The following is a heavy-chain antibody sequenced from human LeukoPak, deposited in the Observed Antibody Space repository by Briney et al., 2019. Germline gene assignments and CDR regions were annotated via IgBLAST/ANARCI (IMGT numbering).Heavy chain of an antibody. J-gene: IGHJ4*02. V-gene: IGHV4-30-2*01. CDR3: ARTIFGVVTPPHFDY. CDR2: IYHSGST. Sequence: PLETLSLTCTVSGGSISSGGYYWSWIRQPPGKGLEWIGYIYHSGSTYYNPSLKSRVTISVDRSKNQFSLKLSSVTAADTAVYYCARTIFGVVTPPHFDYWGQGTLVTVSS. D-gene: IGHD3-3*01. CDR1: GGSISSGGYY.